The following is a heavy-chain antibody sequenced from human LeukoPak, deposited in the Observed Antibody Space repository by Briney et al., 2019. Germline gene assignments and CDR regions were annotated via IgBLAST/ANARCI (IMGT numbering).Heavy chain of an antibody. CDR3: ARGGIVVVVPARI. J-gene: IGHJ4*02. V-gene: IGHV4-39*07. Sequence: SETLSLTCTVSGGSISSSSYYWGWIRQPPGKGLEWIGSIYYSGSTYYNPSLKSRVTISVDTSKNQFSLKLSSVTAADTAVYYCARGGIVVVVPARIWGQGTLVTVSS. CDR2: IYYSGST. CDR1: GGSISSSSYY. D-gene: IGHD2-15*01.